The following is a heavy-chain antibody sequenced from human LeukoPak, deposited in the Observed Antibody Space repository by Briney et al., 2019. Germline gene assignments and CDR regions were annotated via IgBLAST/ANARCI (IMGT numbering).Heavy chain of an antibody. V-gene: IGHV3-48*02. CDR2: ITSSSSTI. J-gene: IGHJ4*02. CDR1: GFTFSSYN. CDR3: AREYSSSSGSVSDY. Sequence: GGSLRLSCAASGFTFSSYNMNWDRQAPGKGLEWVSYITSSSSTIYYADSVKGRFTISRDNAKNSLYLQMNSLRDEDTAVYYCAREYSSSSGSVSDYWGQGTLVTVSS. D-gene: IGHD6-6*01.